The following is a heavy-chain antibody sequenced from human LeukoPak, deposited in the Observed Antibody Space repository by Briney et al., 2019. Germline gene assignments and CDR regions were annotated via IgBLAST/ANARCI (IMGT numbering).Heavy chain of an antibody. D-gene: IGHD3-10*01. CDR2: IIPIFGTA. J-gene: IGHJ4*02. V-gene: IGHV1-69*05. CDR3: ARDDGKNYYGSGSYSY. Sequence: SVKASCKASGGTFSSYAISWVRQAPGQGLEWMGGIIPIFGTANYAQKFQGRVTITTDESTSTAYMELSSLRSEDTAVYYCARDDGKNYYGSGSYSYWGQGTLVTVSS. CDR1: GGTFSSYA.